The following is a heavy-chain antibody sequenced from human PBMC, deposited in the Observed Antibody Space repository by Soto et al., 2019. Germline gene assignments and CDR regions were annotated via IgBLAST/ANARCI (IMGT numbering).Heavy chain of an antibody. Sequence: ASVKFSCKASGYTFTSYGISWVRQAPGQGLEWMGWISAYNGNTNYAQKLQGRVTMTTDTSTSTAYMELRSLRSDDTAVYYCAVAGTAIYYYYGMDVWGQGTTVTVSS. D-gene: IGHD6-19*01. J-gene: IGHJ6*02. V-gene: IGHV1-18*01. CDR2: ISAYNGNT. CDR1: GYTFTSYG. CDR3: AVAGTAIYYYYGMDV.